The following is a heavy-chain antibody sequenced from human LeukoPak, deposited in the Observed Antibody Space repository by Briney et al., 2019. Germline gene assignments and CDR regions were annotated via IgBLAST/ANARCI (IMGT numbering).Heavy chain of an antibody. D-gene: IGHD3-22*01. CDR1: GGXISSGGYY. CDR2: IYYSGST. Sequence: SQTLSLTCTVSGGXISSGGYYWSWIRQHPGKGLEWVGYIYYSGSTYYNPSLKSRVTISVDTSKNQFSLKLSSVTAADTAVYYCARSMIVVVITDFGAFGIWGQGTMVTVSS. CDR3: ARSMIVVVITDFGAFGI. V-gene: IGHV4-31*03. J-gene: IGHJ3*02.